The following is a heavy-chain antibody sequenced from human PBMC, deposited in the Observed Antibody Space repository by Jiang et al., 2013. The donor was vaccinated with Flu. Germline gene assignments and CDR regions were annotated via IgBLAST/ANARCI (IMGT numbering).Heavy chain of an antibody. V-gene: IGHV4-39*01. CDR2: IYYSGST. D-gene: IGHD2-21*02. J-gene: IGHJ5*02. CDR3: ARQLSVVTAIYWFDP. CDR1: GGSISSSSYY. Sequence: LLKPSETLSLTCTVSGGSISSSSYYWGWIRQPPGKGLEWIGSIYYSGSTYYNPSLKSRVTISVDTSKNQFSLKLSSVTAADTAVYYCARQLSVVTAIYWFDPWGQGTLVTVSS.